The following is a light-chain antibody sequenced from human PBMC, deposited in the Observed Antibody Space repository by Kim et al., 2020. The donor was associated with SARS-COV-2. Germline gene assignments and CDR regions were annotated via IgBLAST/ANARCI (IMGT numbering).Light chain of an antibody. CDR2: DAS. V-gene: IGKV3-15*01. CDR1: QSVSSH. J-gene: IGKJ4*01. CDR3: QQYYGWPLT. Sequence: VSPGERAPLSCRASQSVSSHLAWYQQNPGQAPRLLIYDASTRATGLPARFSGSGSGTEFTLTISSLQSEDFAVYYCQQYYGWPLTFGGGTKVDIK.